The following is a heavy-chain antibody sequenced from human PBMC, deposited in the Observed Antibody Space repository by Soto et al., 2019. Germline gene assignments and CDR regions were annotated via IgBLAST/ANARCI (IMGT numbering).Heavy chain of an antibody. D-gene: IGHD3-10*01. CDR2: FDPEDGEV. V-gene: IGHV1-24*01. J-gene: IGHJ4*02. CDR1: GYTLTELS. Sequence: QVQLVQSGAEVKKPGASVKVSCKVSGYTLTELSMHWVRQAPGKGLEWMGGFDPEDGEVRYAQKFKGRVTMTEDTPTDTALRAVSSVRSECAAVYYGVTGPWSYQDYWGQGTLVTVSS. CDR3: VTGPWSYQDY.